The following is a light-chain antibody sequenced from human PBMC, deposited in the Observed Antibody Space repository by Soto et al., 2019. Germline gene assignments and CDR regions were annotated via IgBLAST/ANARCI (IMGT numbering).Light chain of an antibody. Sequence: DIQMTQSPSSLSASLGDRVTITCRASQGISNYFAWYQQKPGQVPKLLIYGASTLQSGVPYRFSGSGSGTDFTLTISRLEPEDVVIYYCQQYNSAPRTFGQGTKVDIK. CDR3: QQYNSAPRT. CDR1: QGISNY. J-gene: IGKJ1*01. V-gene: IGKV1-27*01. CDR2: GAS.